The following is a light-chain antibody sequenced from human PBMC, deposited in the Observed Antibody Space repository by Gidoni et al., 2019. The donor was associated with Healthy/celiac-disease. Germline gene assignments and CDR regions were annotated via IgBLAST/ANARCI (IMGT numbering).Light chain of an antibody. CDR2: WAS. Sequence: GERATINCKSSQSVLYSSNNQNYLAWYQQKPGQPPKLLIYWASTRESGVPDRFSGSGSGTDFTLTISSLQAEDVAVYYCQQYYSTPPTFGQGTKVEIK. V-gene: IGKV4-1*01. J-gene: IGKJ1*01. CDR3: QQYYSTPPT. CDR1: QSVLYSSNNQNY.